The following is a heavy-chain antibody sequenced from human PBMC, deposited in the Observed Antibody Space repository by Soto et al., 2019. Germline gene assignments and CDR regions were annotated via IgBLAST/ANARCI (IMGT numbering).Heavy chain of an antibody. CDR2: IWNDGSNE. CDR1: GLSFSSYG. Sequence: GGSLRLSCKASGLSFSSYGMHWIRQAPGKGLEWLAIIWNDGSNEYYADSVKGRFTISRDNSKNTLYLQLNNLRAEDTAVYFCARDQTDSGGYSEYWGKGTLVTVSS. J-gene: IGHJ4*02. V-gene: IGHV3-33*01. D-gene: IGHD3-22*01. CDR3: ARDQTDSGGYSEY.